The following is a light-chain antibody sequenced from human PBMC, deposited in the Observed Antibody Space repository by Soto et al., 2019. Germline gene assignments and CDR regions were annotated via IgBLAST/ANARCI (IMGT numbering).Light chain of an antibody. J-gene: IGKJ1*01. Sequence: DIQMTQSPSTLSASVGDRVTITCRASQSISNWLAWYQQKPGKAPKLLIYKASSLESGVPSRFTGSGSGTEFTLTISCLQPDDFATYYCQQYDTYWTFGQGTKVVIK. CDR3: QQYDTYWT. V-gene: IGKV1-5*03. CDR2: KAS. CDR1: QSISNW.